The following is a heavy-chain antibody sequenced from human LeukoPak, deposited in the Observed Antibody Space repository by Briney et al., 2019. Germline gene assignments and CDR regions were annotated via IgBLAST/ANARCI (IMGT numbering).Heavy chain of an antibody. D-gene: IGHD3-9*01. CDR2: ISYDGSNK. J-gene: IGHJ4*02. Sequence: GSLRLSCAASGFTFSSYGMHWVRQAPGKGLEWVAVISYDGSNKYYADSVKGRFTISRDNSKNTLYLQMNSLRAEDTAVCYCAKSLSLDWLLSWDYWGQGTLVTVSS. CDR3: AKSLSLDWLLSWDY. V-gene: IGHV3-30*18. CDR1: GFTFSSYG.